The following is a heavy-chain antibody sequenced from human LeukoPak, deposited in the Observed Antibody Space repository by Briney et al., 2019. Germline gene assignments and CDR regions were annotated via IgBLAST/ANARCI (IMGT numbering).Heavy chain of an antibody. CDR2: ISWNSGSI. CDR3: AKEGSSSPKAYYYYYMDV. V-gene: IGHV3-9*01. D-gene: IGHD6-6*01. J-gene: IGHJ6*03. Sequence: GGSLRLSCAASGFTFDDYAMHWVRQAPGKGLEWVSGISWNSGSIGYADSVKGRFTISRDNAKNSLYLQMNSLRAEDTALYYCAKEGSSSPKAYYYYYMDVWGKGTTVTVSS. CDR1: GFTFDDYA.